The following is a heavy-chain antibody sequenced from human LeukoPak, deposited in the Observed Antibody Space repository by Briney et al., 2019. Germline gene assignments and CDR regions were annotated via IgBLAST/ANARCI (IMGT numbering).Heavy chain of an antibody. CDR2: FNPEDGET. D-gene: IGHD3-10*01. Sequence: ASVKVSCKVSGYTLTELSMHWVRQAPGKGLEWMGGFNPEDGETIYAQKFQGRVTMTEDTSTDTAYMELSSLRSEDTAVYYCATAVFFSGHPGYYFDYWGQGTLVTVSS. CDR1: GYTLTELS. V-gene: IGHV1-24*01. CDR3: ATAVFFSGHPGYYFDY. J-gene: IGHJ4*02.